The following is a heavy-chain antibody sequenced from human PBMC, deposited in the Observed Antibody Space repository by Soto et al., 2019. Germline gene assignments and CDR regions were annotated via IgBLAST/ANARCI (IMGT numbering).Heavy chain of an antibody. CDR1: GGTFSSYA. CDR3: ARHDCISSSCYYYYYYGMDV. J-gene: IGHJ6*02. Sequence: SVKVSCKASGGTFSSYAIGWVRQAPGQGLEWMGGIIPIFDTANYAQNFQGRVTITADEYTSTAYMELSSLRSEDTAVYYCARHDCISSSCYYYYYYGMDVLGQATTVTGSS. D-gene: IGHD2-2*01. V-gene: IGHV1-69*13. CDR2: IIPIFDTA.